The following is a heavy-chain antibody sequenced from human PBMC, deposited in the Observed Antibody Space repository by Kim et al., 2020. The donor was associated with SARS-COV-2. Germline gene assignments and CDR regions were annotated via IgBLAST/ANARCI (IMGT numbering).Heavy chain of an antibody. CDR1: GYTFSSYG. V-gene: IGHV1-18*01. CDR3: ARRIQAGGTENWFDP. J-gene: IGHJ5*02. Sequence: ASVKVSCKASGYTFSSYGISWVRQAPGQGLEWLGWISAYNGNRNYAQKLQGRFTMTTDTSTSTAYMELRSLRSDDTAVYYCARRIQAGGTENWFDPWGQGTLVTVSS. D-gene: IGHD6-13*01. CDR2: ISAYNGNR.